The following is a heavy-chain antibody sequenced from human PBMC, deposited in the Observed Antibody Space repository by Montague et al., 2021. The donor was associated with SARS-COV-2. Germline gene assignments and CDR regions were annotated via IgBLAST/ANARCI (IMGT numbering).Heavy chain of an antibody. J-gene: IGHJ4*02. Sequence: SETLSLTCTVSGGSISSSDYYWGWIRQPPGKGLEWIGSIYYSGTTYYNPSLQSRVTISVDTSKKQFSLKLSSVTAADTAVYYCARETCTSGWFHQFDYWGQGTLVTVSS. CDR2: IYYSGTT. V-gene: IGHV4-39*01. D-gene: IGHD6-19*01. CDR3: ARETCTSGWFHQFDY. CDR1: GGSISSSDYY.